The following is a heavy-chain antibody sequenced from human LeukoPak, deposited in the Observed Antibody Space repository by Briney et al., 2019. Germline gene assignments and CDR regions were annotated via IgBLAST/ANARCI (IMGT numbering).Heavy chain of an antibody. CDR2: ISWHSGSI. V-gene: IGHV3-9*01. CDR1: GFTFDDYA. Sequence: GRSLRLSCAASGFTFDDYAMHWVRQAPGKGLGWVSGISWHSGSIGYADSVKGRFTISRDNAKNSLYLQMNSLRAEDTALYYCAKGSWFDYWGQGTLVTVSS. CDR3: AKGSWFDY. J-gene: IGHJ4*02.